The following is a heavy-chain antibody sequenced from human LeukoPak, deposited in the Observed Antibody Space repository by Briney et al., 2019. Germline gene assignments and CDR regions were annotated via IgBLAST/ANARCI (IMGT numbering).Heavy chain of an antibody. J-gene: IGHJ2*01. Sequence: PGRSLRLSCAASGFTFDDYAMHWVRQAPGKGLEWVSGISWYSGSIGYADSVKRRFTISRDNAKNYLYLQMNRLRAEDTALYYCAKRAGYSGCYSPNWYFDLWGRGTLVTVSS. CDR3: AKRAGYSGCYSPNWYFDL. CDR1: GFTFDDYA. V-gene: IGHV3-9*01. D-gene: IGHD1-26*01. CDR2: ISWYSGSI.